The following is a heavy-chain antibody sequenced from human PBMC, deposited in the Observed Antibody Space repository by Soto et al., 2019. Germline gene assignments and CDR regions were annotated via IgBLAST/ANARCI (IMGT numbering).Heavy chain of an antibody. D-gene: IGHD3-3*01. J-gene: IGHJ4*02. CDR3: ARAFDFWSGYAAFDY. Sequence: ETLSLTCTVSGGSISSYYWSWIRQPPGKGLEWIGYIYYSGSTNYNPSLKSRVTISVDTSKNQFSLKLSSVTAADTAVYYCARAFDFWSGYAAFDYWGQGTLVTVSS. CDR2: IYYSGST. V-gene: IGHV4-59*01. CDR1: GGSISSYY.